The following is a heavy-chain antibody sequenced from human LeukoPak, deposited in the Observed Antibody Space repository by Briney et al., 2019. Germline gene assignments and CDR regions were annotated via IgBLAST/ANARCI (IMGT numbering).Heavy chain of an antibody. CDR1: GFTFSSYA. Sequence: GGSLRLSCAASGFTFSSYAMSLVRQAPGKGLEWLSSISGSGSSTYYADSVKGRFTISRDNSKNMLYLQMISLRADDTAVYFCAKVDGITIFEVFDYWGQGTLVTVSS. D-gene: IGHD3-3*01. CDR3: AKVDGITIFEVFDY. CDR2: ISGSGSST. J-gene: IGHJ4*02. V-gene: IGHV3-23*01.